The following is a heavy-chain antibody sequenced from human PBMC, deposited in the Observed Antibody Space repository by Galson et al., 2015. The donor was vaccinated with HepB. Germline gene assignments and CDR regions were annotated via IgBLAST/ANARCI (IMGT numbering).Heavy chain of an antibody. V-gene: IGHV6-1*01. J-gene: IGHJ4*02. CDR2: TYYRSMWYT. CDR1: GDSVSNNNAA. D-gene: IGHD6-19*01. Sequence: CAISGDSVSNNNAAWNWIRQSPSRGLEWLGRTYYRSMWYTDYAPSVKSRITVSPYTSTNQFSLEVTSVTSDDTAVYFCAREEAGTYCFDNWGQGTLVTVSS. CDR3: AREEAGTYCFDN.